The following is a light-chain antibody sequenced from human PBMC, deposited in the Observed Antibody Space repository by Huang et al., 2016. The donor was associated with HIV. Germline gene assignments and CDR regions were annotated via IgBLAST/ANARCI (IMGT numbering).Light chain of an antibody. CDR3: QQYYSIPWT. V-gene: IGKV4-1*01. Sequence: DIVMTQSPDSLAVSLGERATIDCKSSQSVLYSSNNKNYLAWYQQKSGQSPKLLIYWASTPESGVPDRFSGSRSGTDFTLTISSLQAEDVAVYFCQQYYSIPWTFGQGTKVEVK. J-gene: IGKJ1*01. CDR1: QSVLYSSNNKNY. CDR2: WAS.